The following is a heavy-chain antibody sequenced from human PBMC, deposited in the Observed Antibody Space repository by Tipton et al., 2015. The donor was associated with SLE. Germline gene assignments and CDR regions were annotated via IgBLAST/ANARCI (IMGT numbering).Heavy chain of an antibody. J-gene: IGHJ2*01. V-gene: IGHV4-30-4*01. D-gene: IGHD6-13*01. CDR1: GGSISSGDYY. Sequence: TLSLTCTVSGGSISSGDYYWSWIRQPPGKGLEWIGYIYYSGSTYYNPSLKSRVTISVDTSKNQFSLKLSSVTAADTAVYYCARSGSSWSKDWYFDLWGRGTLVTVSS. CDR3: ARSGSSWSKDWYFDL. CDR2: IYYSGST.